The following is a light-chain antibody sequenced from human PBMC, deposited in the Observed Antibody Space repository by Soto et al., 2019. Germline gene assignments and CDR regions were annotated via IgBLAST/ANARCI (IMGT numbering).Light chain of an antibody. CDR3: SSYTTSNTHVV. CDR2: DVS. Sequence: QSALTQPASVSGSPGQSITISCTGTSSDVGSYNYVSWYQQYPGKAPKLMIYDVSNRPSGVSYRSSGSKSGNTASLTISGLQAEDEADYYCSSYTTSNTHVVFGGGTKVTVL. J-gene: IGLJ2*01. CDR1: SSDVGSYNY. V-gene: IGLV2-14*01.